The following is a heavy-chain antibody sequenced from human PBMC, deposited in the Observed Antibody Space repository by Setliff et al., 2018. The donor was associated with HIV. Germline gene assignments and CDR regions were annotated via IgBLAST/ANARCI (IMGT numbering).Heavy chain of an antibody. CDR1: GGSISSGGFY. D-gene: IGHD6-6*01. J-gene: IGHJ4*02. V-gene: IGHV4-31*03. CDR3: ARLVSSSSKFVS. Sequence: SETLSLTCTVSGGSISSGGFYWSWIRQHPGKGLEWIGYIYYSGSTYYNPSLKSRVTILVDTSKNQFSLKLSSVTAADTAVYYCARLVSSSSKFVSLGQGTLVTVSS. CDR2: IYYSGST.